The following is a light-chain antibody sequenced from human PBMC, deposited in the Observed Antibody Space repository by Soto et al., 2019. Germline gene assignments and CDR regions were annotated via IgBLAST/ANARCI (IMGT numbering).Light chain of an antibody. CDR2: AAS. V-gene: IGKV1-39*01. CDR1: QSISSY. J-gene: IGKJ3*01. Sequence: DIQMTQSPSSLSASVGDRVTITCRASQSISSYLNWYQQKPGKAPKLLIYAASSLQSGVPSGFSGSGSGTDFTLTISSPQPEDFATYYCQQSYSTPGTFGPGTKVDIK. CDR3: QQSYSTPGT.